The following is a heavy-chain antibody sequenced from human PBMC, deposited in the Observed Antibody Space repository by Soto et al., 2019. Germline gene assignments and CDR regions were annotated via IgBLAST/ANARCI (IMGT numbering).Heavy chain of an antibody. CDR1: GGSISSSNW. D-gene: IGHD6-13*01. V-gene: IGHV4-4*02. CDR2: IYHSGST. J-gene: IGHJ5*02. Sequence: QVQLQESGPGLVKPSGTLSLTCAVSGGSISSSNWWSWVRQPPGKGLEWIGEIYHSGSTNYNPSLESRVTISVDKSKNQFSLKLSSVTAADTAVYYCARDHTNTAAGTRWFDPWGQGTLVTVSS. CDR3: ARDHTNTAAGTRWFDP.